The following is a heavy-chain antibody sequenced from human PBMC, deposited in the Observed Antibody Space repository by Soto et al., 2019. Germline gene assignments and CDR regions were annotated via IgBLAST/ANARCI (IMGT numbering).Heavy chain of an antibody. CDR3: ANYYDSSGYPHGFFQH. J-gene: IGHJ1*01. Sequence: EVQLLESGGGLVQPGGFLRLSCATSGLTSSNYAMSWVRQAPGKGLEWVSSIGGRDDSTYYAESVQGRFTISRDISKNALYLHRNSLRVDDTAIYYCANYYDSSGYPHGFFQHWGQGTLVTVSS. CDR2: IGGRDDST. CDR1: GLTSSNYA. V-gene: IGHV3-23*01. D-gene: IGHD3-22*01.